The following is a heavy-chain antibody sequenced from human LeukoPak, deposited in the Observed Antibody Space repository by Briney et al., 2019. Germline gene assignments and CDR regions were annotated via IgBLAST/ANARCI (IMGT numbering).Heavy chain of an antibody. D-gene: IGHD2/OR15-2a*01. CDR3: ARDRFLRRPEPAEY. V-gene: IGHV3-20*04. CDR1: GFNFHDYG. CDR2: INWNGGST. J-gene: IGHJ4*02. Sequence: PGGSLRLSCVASGFNFHDYGMTWVRQAPGKGLEWVSSINWNGGSTGYADSVKGRFTISRDNAKKSVYLQMNSLRAEDTALYYCARDRFLRRPEPAEYWGQGTLVTVSS.